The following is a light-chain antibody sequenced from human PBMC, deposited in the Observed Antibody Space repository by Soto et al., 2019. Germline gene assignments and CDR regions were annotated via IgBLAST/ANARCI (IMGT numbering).Light chain of an antibody. V-gene: IGLV2-14*03. CDR3: SSYTTLSTLVV. CDR2: GVT. CDR1: SSDVGGYYY. Sequence: QAVVTQPASVSGSPGQSVTISCTGTSSDVGGYYYVSWYQHRPGKAPELIIYGVTNRPSGVSVRFSGSKSGNTASLTISGLQAEDEADYYCSSYTTLSTLVVFGGGTKLTVL. J-gene: IGLJ2*01.